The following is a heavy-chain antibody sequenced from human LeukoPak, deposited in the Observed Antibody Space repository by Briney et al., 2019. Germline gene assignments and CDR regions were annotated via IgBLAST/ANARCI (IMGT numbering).Heavy chain of an antibody. Sequence: GGSLRLSCAASGFILSNYWVHWVRQPPGKGLVWVSRINRDGSTSNYADSVKGRFTVSRDNAKNTLNLQMNSLRAEDTAVYYCARDRKSGESSEIDFWGQGTLVTVSS. CDR2: INRDGSTS. V-gene: IGHV3-74*01. D-gene: IGHD3-10*01. CDR3: ARDRKSGESSEIDF. J-gene: IGHJ4*02. CDR1: GFILSNYW.